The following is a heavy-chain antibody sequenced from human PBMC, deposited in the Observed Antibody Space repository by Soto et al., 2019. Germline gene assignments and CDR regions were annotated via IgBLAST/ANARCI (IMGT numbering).Heavy chain of an antibody. CDR1: GGSISSYY. CDR2: IYYSGST. Sequence: SETLSLTCTVSGGSISSYYWSWIRQPPGKGLEWIGYIYYSGSTNYNPSLKSRVTISVDTSKNQFSLKLSSVTAADTAVYYCARDITGYGRFDPWGQGTLVTVSS. J-gene: IGHJ5*02. CDR3: ARDITGYGRFDP. D-gene: IGHD6-13*01. V-gene: IGHV4-59*01.